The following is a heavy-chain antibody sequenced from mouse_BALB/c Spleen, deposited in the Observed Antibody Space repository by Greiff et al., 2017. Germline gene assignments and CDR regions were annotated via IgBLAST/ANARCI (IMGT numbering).Heavy chain of an antibody. V-gene: IGHV7-3*02. J-gene: IGHJ4*01. Sequence: EVMLVESGGGLVQPGGSLRLSCATSGFTFTDYYMRWVRQPPGKALEWLGFIRNKANGYTTKYSASVKGRFTISRADCQSMLYLQMNTQRAEDRATYYCAGGLQYAMDYWGQGTSVTVSS. CDR1: GFTFTDYY. D-gene: IGHD1-2*01. CDR3: AGGLQYAMDY. CDR2: IRNKANGYTT.